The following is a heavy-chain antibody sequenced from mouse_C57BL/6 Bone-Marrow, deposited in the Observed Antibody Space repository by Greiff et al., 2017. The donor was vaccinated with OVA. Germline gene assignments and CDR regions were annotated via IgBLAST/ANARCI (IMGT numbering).Heavy chain of an antibody. CDR2: IDPENGDT. J-gene: IGHJ2*01. V-gene: IGHV14-4*01. D-gene: IGHD2-1*01. Sequence: VQLKQSGAELVRPGASVTLSCTASGFNIKDDYMHWVKQRPEQGLEWIGWIDPENGDTEYASKFQGKATITADTSSNTADLQLSSLTSEDAAVYYCTSYGNFDYWGQGTTLTVSS. CDR3: TSYGNFDY. CDR1: GFNIKDDY.